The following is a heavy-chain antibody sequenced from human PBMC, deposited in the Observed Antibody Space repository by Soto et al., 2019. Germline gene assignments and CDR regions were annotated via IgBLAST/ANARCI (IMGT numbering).Heavy chain of an antibody. V-gene: IGHV1-3*01. D-gene: IGHD6-13*01. CDR1: GYTFTSYA. CDR3: ARDKPYPGYSRSWYFHI. CDR2: INAGNGNT. J-gene: IGHJ3*02. Sequence: GASVKVSCKASGYTFTSYAMHWVRQAPGQRLEWMGWINAGNGNTKYPQKFQGRVTITRDTSASTAYMELSSLRSEDTAVYYCARDKPYPGYSRSWYFHIWGQGTMVTVSS.